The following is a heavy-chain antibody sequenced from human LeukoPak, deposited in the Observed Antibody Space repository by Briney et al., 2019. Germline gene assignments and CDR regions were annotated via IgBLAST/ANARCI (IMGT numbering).Heavy chain of an antibody. D-gene: IGHD6-19*01. CDR2: IYYSGST. CDR3: ARDFSLEQWLVAFDY. Sequence: SETLSLTCTVSGGSISSSSYYWGWIRQPPGKGLEWIGSIYYSGSTYYNPSLKSRVTISVDTSKNQFSLKLSSVTAADTAVYYCARDFSLEQWLVAFDYWGQGTLVTVSS. CDR1: GGSISSSSYY. J-gene: IGHJ4*02. V-gene: IGHV4-39*07.